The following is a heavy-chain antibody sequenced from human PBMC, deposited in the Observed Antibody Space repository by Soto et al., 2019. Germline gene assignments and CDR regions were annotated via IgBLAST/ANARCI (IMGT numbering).Heavy chain of an antibody. CDR2: INPSGGST. CDR3: ARDLSGWEDYFDY. Sequence: QVQLVQSGAEVKKPGASVKVSCKASGYTFTSYYMHWVRQAPGQGLEWMGIINPSGGSTSYAQKFQGRVXXTXDXXTSTVYMELSSLRSEDTAVYYCARDLSGWEDYFDYWGQGTLVTVSS. J-gene: IGHJ4*02. CDR1: GYTFTSYY. V-gene: IGHV1-46*03. D-gene: IGHD6-19*01.